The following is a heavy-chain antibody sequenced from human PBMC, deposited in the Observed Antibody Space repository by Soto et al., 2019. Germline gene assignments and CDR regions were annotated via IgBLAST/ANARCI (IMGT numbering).Heavy chain of an antibody. Sequence: SETLSLTCAVHGGYFTGYSWSWIRKPPGKGLEWIGEINHSGSTNYNPSLKSRVTISVDTSKNQFSLKLSSVTAADTAVYYCARGVIRYSYARFDYWGQGTLVTVSS. D-gene: IGHD5-18*01. CDR3: ARGVIRYSYARFDY. CDR2: INHSGST. CDR1: GGYFTGYS. V-gene: IGHV4-34*01. J-gene: IGHJ4*02.